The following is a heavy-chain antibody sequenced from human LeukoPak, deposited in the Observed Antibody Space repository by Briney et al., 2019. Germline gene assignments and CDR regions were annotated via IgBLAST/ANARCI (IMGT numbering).Heavy chain of an antibody. CDR1: GFTFSSYA. Sequence: GGSLRLSCAASGFTFSSYAMGWVRQAPGKGLEWVSAISGSGGSTYYADSVKGRFTISRDNSKNTLYLQMNSLRAEDTAVYYCAKAPYYGSGSSFYYFDYWGQGTLVTVSS. J-gene: IGHJ4*02. V-gene: IGHV3-23*01. D-gene: IGHD3-10*01. CDR3: AKAPYYGSGSSFYYFDY. CDR2: ISGSGGST.